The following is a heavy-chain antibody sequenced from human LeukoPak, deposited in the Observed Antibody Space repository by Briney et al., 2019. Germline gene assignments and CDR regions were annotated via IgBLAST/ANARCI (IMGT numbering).Heavy chain of an antibody. Sequence: SETLSLTCTVSGGSISSSSYYWGWIRQPPGKGLEWIGSIYYSGSTYYNPSLKSRVTISVDTSKTQFSLKLSSVTAADTAVYYCVSRYSSGWYSDYWGQGTLVTVSS. J-gene: IGHJ4*02. CDR2: IYYSGST. CDR3: VSRYSSGWYSDY. D-gene: IGHD6-19*01. CDR1: GGSISSSSYY. V-gene: IGHV4-39*07.